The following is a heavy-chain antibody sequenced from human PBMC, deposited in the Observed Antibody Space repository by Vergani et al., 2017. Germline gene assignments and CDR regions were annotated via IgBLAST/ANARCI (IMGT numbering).Heavy chain of an antibody. CDR2: IRYDGSNK. D-gene: IGHD5-24*01. Sequence: QVQLVESGGGVVQPGGSLRLSRAASGFTFSSYGMHWVRQAPGKGLEWVAFIRYDGSNKYYADSVKGRFTISRDNSKNTLYLQMNSLRAEDTAVFYCAKGRDGYSNFDCWGQGTLVTVSS. J-gene: IGHJ4*02. CDR3: AKGRDGYSNFDC. CDR1: GFTFSSYG. V-gene: IGHV3-30*02.